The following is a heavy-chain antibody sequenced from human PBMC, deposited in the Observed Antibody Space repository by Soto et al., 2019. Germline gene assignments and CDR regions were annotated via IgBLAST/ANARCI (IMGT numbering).Heavy chain of an antibody. D-gene: IGHD2-21*02. CDR1: GGSISSSSYY. Sequence: SETLSLTCTVSGGSISSSSYYWGWIRQPPGKGLEWIGSIYYSGSTYYNPSLKSRVTISVDTSKNQFSLKLSSVTAADTAVYYCARGDEYSLAYCGGDCPYFDYWGQGTLVTVSS. CDR3: ARGDEYSLAYCGGDCPYFDY. V-gene: IGHV4-39*01. J-gene: IGHJ4*02. CDR2: IYYSGST.